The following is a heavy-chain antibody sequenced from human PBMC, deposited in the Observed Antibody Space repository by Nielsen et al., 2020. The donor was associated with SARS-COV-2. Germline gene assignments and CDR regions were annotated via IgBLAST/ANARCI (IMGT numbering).Heavy chain of an antibody. Sequence: GESLKISCKGSGYSFTSYWIGWVRQMPGKGLEWMGIIYPGDSDTRYSPSFQGQVTISADKSISTAYLQWSSLKASDTAMYYCARLDRPGGYCSSTSCYTAPAGYWGQGTLVTVSS. CDR3: ARLDRPGGYCSSTSCYTAPAGY. D-gene: IGHD2-2*02. CDR1: GYSFTSYW. V-gene: IGHV5-51*01. CDR2: IYPGDSDT. J-gene: IGHJ4*02.